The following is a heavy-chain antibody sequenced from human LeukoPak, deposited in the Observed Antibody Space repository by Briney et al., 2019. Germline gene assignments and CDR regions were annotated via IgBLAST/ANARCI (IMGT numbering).Heavy chain of an antibody. CDR2: IYYSGST. J-gene: IGHJ6*03. Sequence: PSETLSLTCTVSGGSISSYYWSWIRQPPGKGLEWIGYIYYSGSTNYNPSLKSRVTISVDTSKNQFSLKLSSVTAADTAVYYCARVESYYGSGRWLSGYYYMDVWGKGTTVTVSS. D-gene: IGHD3-10*01. V-gene: IGHV4-59*01. CDR1: GGSISSYY. CDR3: ARVESYYGSGRWLSGYYYMDV.